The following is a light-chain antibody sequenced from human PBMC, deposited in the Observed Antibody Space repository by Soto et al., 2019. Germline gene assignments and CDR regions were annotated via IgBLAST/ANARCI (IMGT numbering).Light chain of an antibody. CDR1: QTIRSND. CDR3: QQYGSSPWT. V-gene: IGKV3-20*01. CDR2: GAS. J-gene: IGKJ1*01. Sequence: ETVLTQSPGTLSLSPGERATLSCRASQTIRSNDLAWYRRTPGQAPRLLIYGASNRATGIADRFSGSGSGTDFTLIISRLEPEDFALYYCQQYGSSPWTFGQGTKVEIK.